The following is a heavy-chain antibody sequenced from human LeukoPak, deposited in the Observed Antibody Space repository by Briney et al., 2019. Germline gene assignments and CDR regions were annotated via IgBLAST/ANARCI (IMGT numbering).Heavy chain of an antibody. V-gene: IGHV3-23*01. D-gene: IGHD2-2*01. CDR2: INGGGDAT. CDR1: GFTFNNNA. CDR3: ARCTASCYANAFDV. Sequence: GGSLRLSCATSGFTFNNNAMSWVRQAPGKGLEWVSAINGGGDATEYADSVKGRFTISRDNSKNTLYLQMNSLRPDDTAVYYCARCTASCYANAFDVWGQGTLLTVSS. J-gene: IGHJ3*01.